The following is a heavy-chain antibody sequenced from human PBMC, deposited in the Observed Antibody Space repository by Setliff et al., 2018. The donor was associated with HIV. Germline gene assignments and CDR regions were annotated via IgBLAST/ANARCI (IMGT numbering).Heavy chain of an antibody. CDR1: GYSFVDFW. CDR2: IYPGDSDS. D-gene: IGHD4-4*01. Sequence: PGESLKISCHLSGYSFVDFWIGWVRQMPGKGLEWVGFIYPGDSDSRYSPSFQGQVTISADKSISTAYLQWSSLKASDTAMYYCARPITTRLLAGAFDIWGRGTMVTVSS. CDR3: ARPITTRLLAGAFDI. J-gene: IGHJ3*02. V-gene: IGHV5-51*01.